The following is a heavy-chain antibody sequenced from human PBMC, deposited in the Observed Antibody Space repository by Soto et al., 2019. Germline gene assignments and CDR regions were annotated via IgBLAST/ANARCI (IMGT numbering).Heavy chain of an antibody. V-gene: IGHV4-39*01. CDR1: GGSISSSSYY. CDR2: IYYSGST. Sequence: SETLSLTCTVSGGSISSSSYYWGWIRQPPGKGLEWIGSIYYSGSTYYNPSLKSRVTISVDTSKNQFSLKLSSVTAADTAVYYCARLGGGSGWYLGSRVYYWGQGTLVTVSS. J-gene: IGHJ4*02. D-gene: IGHD6-19*01. CDR3: ARLGGGSGWYLGSRVYY.